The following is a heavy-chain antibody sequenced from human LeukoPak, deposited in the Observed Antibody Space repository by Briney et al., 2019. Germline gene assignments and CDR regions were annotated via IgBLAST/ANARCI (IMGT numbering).Heavy chain of an antibody. V-gene: IGHV3-23*01. CDR3: AKFSVAFVVLRFLEWLFDY. CDR2: ISGSGGST. Sequence: GGSLRLSCAVSGFTFSSYAMSWVRQAPGKGLEWVSAISGSGGSTYYADSVKGRFTISRDNSKNTLYLQMNSLRAEDTAVYYCAKFSVAFVVLRFLEWLFDYWGQGTLVTVSS. J-gene: IGHJ4*02. CDR1: GFTFSSYA. D-gene: IGHD3-3*01.